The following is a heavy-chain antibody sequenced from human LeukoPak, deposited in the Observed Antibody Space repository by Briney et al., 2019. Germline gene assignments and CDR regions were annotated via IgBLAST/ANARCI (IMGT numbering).Heavy chain of an antibody. J-gene: IGHJ4*02. CDR1: GGSFSGYY. D-gene: IGHD5-18*01. CDR3: ASGQSGYSYGLFDY. V-gene: IGHV4-34*01. Sequence: SETLSLTCAVYGGSFSGYYWSWIRQPPGKGLEWIGEINHSGSTNYNPSLESRVTISVDTSKNQFSLKLNSVTAADTAVYYCASGQSGYSYGLFDYWGQGTLVTVSS. CDR2: INHSGST.